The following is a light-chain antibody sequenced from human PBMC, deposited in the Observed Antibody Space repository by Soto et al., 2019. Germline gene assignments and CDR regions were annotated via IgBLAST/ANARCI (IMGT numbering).Light chain of an antibody. CDR2: DVS. J-gene: IGLJ1*01. CDR3: WTYARSSV. Sequence: QSVLTQPRSVSGSPGQSVTISCTGTSSDVGGYNYVSWYQQHPGKAPKLMIYDVSKQPSGVPDRFSGSKSGNTASLTISGLQAEYEADYHCWTYARSSVSATGRKVTVL. V-gene: IGLV2-11*01. CDR1: SSDVGGYNY.